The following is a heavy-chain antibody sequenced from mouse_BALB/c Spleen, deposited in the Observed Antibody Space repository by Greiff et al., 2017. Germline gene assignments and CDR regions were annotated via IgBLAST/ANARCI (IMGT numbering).Heavy chain of an antibody. J-gene: IGHJ3*01. CDR3: ARASYDGYLAY. V-gene: IGHV5-9-4*01. CDR2: ISSGGSYT. Sequence: EVQVVESGGGLVKPGGSLKLSCAASGFTFSSYVMSWVRQSPEKRLEWVAEISSGGSYTYYPDTVTGRFTISRDNAKNTLYLEMSSLRSEDTAMYYCARASYDGYLAYWGQGTLVTVSA. CDR1: GFTFSSYV. D-gene: IGHD2-3*01.